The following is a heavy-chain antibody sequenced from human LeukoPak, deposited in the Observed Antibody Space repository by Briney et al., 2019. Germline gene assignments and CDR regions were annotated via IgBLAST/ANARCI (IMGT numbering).Heavy chain of an antibody. Sequence: PGGSLRLSCAASGFTFSSYSMNWVRQAPGKGLEWVSSISSSSSYIYYADSVKGRFTISRDNAKNSLYLQMNSLRAEDTAVYYCARNQMVRGRFTSDYYYYYGMDVWGQGTTVTVSS. J-gene: IGHJ6*02. D-gene: IGHD3-10*01. V-gene: IGHV3-21*01. CDR3: ARNQMVRGRFTSDYYYYYGMDV. CDR2: ISSSSSYI. CDR1: GFTFSSYS.